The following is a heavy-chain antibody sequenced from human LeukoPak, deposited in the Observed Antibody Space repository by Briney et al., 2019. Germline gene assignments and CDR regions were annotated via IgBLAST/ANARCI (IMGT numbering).Heavy chain of an antibody. CDR1: GGSISSNNW. J-gene: IGHJ4*02. CDR2: INHSGST. D-gene: IGHD5-12*01. CDR3: ARRRRRESGYDFWFDY. Sequence: SETLSLTCAVSGGSISSNNWWSWVRQPPGKGLEWIGEINHSGSTNYNPSLKSRVTISVDTSKNQFFLKLSSVTAADTAVYYCARRRRRESGYDFWFDYWGQGTLVTVSS. V-gene: IGHV4-4*02.